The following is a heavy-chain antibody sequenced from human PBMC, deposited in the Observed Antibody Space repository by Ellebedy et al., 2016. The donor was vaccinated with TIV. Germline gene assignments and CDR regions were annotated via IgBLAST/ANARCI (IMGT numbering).Heavy chain of an antibody. J-gene: IGHJ4*02. CDR3: VRGSIGWNGVDY. Sequence: GESLKISCASSGFTFTLHWMHWVRQVPGEGPVWVSNINGAGSATTYADSVRGRFTISRDNAKNMFYLQVDSLRAEDTAIYYCVRGSIGWNGVDYWGQGTLVTVSS. CDR2: INGAGSAT. D-gene: IGHD6-19*01. V-gene: IGHV3-74*01. CDR1: GFTFTLHW.